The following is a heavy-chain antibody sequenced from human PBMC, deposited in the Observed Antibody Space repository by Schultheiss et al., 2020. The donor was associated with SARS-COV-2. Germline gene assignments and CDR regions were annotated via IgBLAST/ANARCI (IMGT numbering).Heavy chain of an antibody. CDR2: IYPGDSDA. J-gene: IGHJ2*01. CDR1: GYSFTSYW. V-gene: IGHV5-51*01. CDR3: ARHLTLDWYFDL. Sequence: GGSLRLSCKGSGYSFTSYWIGWVRQMPGKGLEWMGIIYPGDSDARYSPSFQGQVTISADKSFSTAYLQWNSLKASDTAIYYCARHLTLDWYFDLWGRGTLVTVSS. D-gene: IGHD3-3*02.